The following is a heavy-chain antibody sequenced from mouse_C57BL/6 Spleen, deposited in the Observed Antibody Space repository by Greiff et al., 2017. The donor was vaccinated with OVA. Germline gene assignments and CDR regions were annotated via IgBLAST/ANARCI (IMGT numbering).Heavy chain of an antibody. CDR1: GYTFTNYW. V-gene: IGHV1-63*01. CDR3: ARSPGRERGNYFDY. Sequence: QVQLQQSGAELVRPGTSVKMSCKASGYTFTNYWIGWAKQRPGHGLEWIGDIYPGGGYTNYNEKFKGKATLTADKSSSTAYMQFSSLTSEDSAIYYCARSPGRERGNYFDYWGQGTTLTVSS. CDR2: IYPGGGYT. D-gene: IGHD1-1*01. J-gene: IGHJ2*01.